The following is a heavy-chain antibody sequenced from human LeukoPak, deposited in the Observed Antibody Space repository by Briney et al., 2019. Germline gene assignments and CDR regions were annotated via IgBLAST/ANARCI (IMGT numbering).Heavy chain of an antibody. CDR3: AVDNWNEFDP. CDR1: GYRFSSNG. V-gene: IGHV1-18*01. Sequence: GASVKASCKASGYRFSSNGISWVRQAPGQGLEWVGWVSTYNSDTNYAPRFQGRVTMTKDTSTSTVYMELRSLRTDDTAVYYCAVDNWNEFDPWGQGTLVTVSS. D-gene: IGHD1-20*01. J-gene: IGHJ5*02. CDR2: VSTYNSDT.